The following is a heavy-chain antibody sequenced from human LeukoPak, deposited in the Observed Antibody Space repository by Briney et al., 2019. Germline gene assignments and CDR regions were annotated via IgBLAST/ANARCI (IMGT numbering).Heavy chain of an antibody. CDR2: INHSGST. CDR1: GGSFSGYY. V-gene: IGHV4-34*01. J-gene: IGHJ4*02. CDR3: ARGRVGRQLPFGY. Sequence: SETLSLTCAVYGGSFSGYYWSWIRQPPGKGLEWIGEINHSGSTNYNPSLKSRVTISVDTSKNQFSLKLSSVTAADTAVYYCARGRVGRQLPFGYWGQGTLVTVSS. D-gene: IGHD2-2*01.